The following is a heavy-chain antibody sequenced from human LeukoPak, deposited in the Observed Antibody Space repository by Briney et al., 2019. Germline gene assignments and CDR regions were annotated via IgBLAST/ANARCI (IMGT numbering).Heavy chain of an antibody. Sequence: ASVKVSCKASGYTFTSYYMHWVRQAPGQGLEWMGIINPSGGSTSYAQKFQGRVTMTRDTSTSTVYMELSSPRSEDTAVYYCARDGMYGGYPVFYFDYWGQGTLVTVSS. J-gene: IGHJ4*02. CDR2: INPSGGST. D-gene: IGHD5-12*01. CDR1: GYTFTSYY. V-gene: IGHV1-46*01. CDR3: ARDGMYGGYPVFYFDY.